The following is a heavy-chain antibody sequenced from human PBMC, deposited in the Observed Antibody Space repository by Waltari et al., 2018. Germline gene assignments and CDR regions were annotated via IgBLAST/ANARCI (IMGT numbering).Heavy chain of an antibody. V-gene: IGHV3-48*03. CDR3: ATYYSYFDY. CDR2: ISSSCSTI. D-gene: IGHD3-10*01. J-gene: IGHJ4*02. CDR1: GFTFSSYD. Sequence: EVQLVESGGGLVQPGGSLRLSCAASGFTFSSYDMNWVRQAPGKGLEFVSYISSSCSTIYYADSVKGRFTISRDNAKNSLYLQMNSLRAEDTAVYYCATYYSYFDYWGQGTLVTVSS.